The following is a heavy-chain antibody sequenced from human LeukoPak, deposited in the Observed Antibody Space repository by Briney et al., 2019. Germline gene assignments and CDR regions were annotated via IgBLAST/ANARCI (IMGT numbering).Heavy chain of an antibody. Sequence: QAGGSLRLSCAASGFTFSSYSMNWVRQAPGKGLEWVSYISSSSSTIYYADSVKGRFTISRDNAKNSLYLQMNGLRAEDTAVYYCARSYNSGWYFLDYWGQGTLVTVSS. V-gene: IGHV3-48*01. CDR3: ARSYNSGWYFLDY. CDR1: GFTFSSYS. CDR2: ISSSSSTI. J-gene: IGHJ4*02. D-gene: IGHD6-19*01.